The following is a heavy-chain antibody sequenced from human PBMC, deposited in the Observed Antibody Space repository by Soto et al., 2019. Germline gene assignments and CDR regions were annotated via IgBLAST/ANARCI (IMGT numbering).Heavy chain of an antibody. CDR1: GYTFTGYY. V-gene: IGHV1-2*04. Sequence: QVQLVQSGAEVKKPGASVKVSCKASGYTFTGYYMHWVRQAPGQGLEWMGWINLNSGGTNYAQKFQGWVTMTRDTSISTAYMELSRLRSDDTAVYYCAGQLSPYTYFDYWGQGTLVTVSS. D-gene: IGHD2-2*02. CDR2: INLNSGGT. CDR3: AGQLSPYTYFDY. J-gene: IGHJ4*02.